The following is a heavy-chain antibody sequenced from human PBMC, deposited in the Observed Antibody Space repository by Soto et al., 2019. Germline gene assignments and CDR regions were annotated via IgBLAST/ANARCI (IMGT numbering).Heavy chain of an antibody. CDR3: ARRYSGYDFDY. V-gene: IGHV4-34*01. CDR2: INHSGST. CDR1: GGSFSGYY. J-gene: IGHJ4*02. D-gene: IGHD5-12*01. Sequence: QVQLQQWGAGLLKPSETLSLTCAVYGGSFSGYYWSWIRQPPGKGLEWIGEINHSGSTNYNPSLKSRVTISVATSKNQFSLKLSSETAADTAVYYCARRYSGYDFDYWGQGTLVTVSS.